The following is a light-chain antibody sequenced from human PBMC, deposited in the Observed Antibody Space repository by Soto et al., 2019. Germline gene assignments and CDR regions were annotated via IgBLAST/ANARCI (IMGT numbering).Light chain of an antibody. CDR1: QSVGSN. Sequence: EIVMTQSPATLSVSPGERATLSCRASQSVGSNLAWYQQKPGQPPRLLIYGSSTRATCIPARFSGSGSGTEFTLTISSLQSEDFAVYYCQQYNNWPQTFGQGTKVEIK. CDR3: QQYNNWPQT. CDR2: GSS. V-gene: IGKV3-15*01. J-gene: IGKJ1*01.